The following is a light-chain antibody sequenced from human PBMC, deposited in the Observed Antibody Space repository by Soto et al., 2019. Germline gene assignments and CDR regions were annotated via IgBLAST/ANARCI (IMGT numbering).Light chain of an antibody. CDR2: AAS. CDR1: QAINNY. V-gene: IGKV1-27*01. Sequence: DIQMTQSPSSLSASVGDRVTITCRASQAINNYLAWYQQKPGKVPILLISAASTLQLGIPSRFSGSGSGTDFTLTISSLQPEDVATYYCPEFNAVPTFGGGTKVEI. J-gene: IGKJ4*01. CDR3: PEFNAVPT.